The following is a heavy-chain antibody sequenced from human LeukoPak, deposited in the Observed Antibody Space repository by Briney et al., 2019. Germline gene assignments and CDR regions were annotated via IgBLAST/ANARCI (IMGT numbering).Heavy chain of an antibody. V-gene: IGHV3-48*03. CDR1: GFTFSSYE. D-gene: IGHD4-17*01. CDR3: ARERTVTLGGYYYYGMDV. J-gene: IGHJ6*02. CDR2: ISSSGSTI. Sequence: PGGSLRLSCAASGFTFSSYEMNWVRQAPEKGLEWVSYISSSGSTIYYADSVKGRFTISRDNAKNSLYLQMNSLRAEDTAVYYCARERTVTLGGYYYYGMDVWGQGTTVTVSS.